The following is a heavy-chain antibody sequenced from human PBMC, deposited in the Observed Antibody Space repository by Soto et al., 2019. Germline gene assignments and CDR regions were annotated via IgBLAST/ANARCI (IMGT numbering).Heavy chain of an antibody. J-gene: IGHJ5*02. CDR2: IYHSGST. CDR1: GGSISSGGYS. Sequence: SETLSLTCAVSGGSISSGGYSWSWIRQPPGKGLEWIGYIYHSGSTYYNPSLKSRVTISVDRSKNQFSLKLSSVTAADTAVYYCAGAPRDFSGFDPWGQGTLVTVSS. CDR3: AGAPRDFSGFDP. V-gene: IGHV4-30-2*01. D-gene: IGHD3-10*01.